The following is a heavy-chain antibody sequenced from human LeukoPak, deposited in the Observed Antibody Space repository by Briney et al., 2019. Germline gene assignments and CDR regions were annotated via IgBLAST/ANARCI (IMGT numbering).Heavy chain of an antibody. CDR1: GGSISSYY. CDR2: IYTSGST. D-gene: IGHD3-10*01. CDR3: AREEGYYGSGSYSDFDY. V-gene: IGHV4-4*07. J-gene: IGHJ4*02. Sequence: SETLSLTCTVSGGSISSYYWSWIRQPAGKGLEWIGRIYTSGSTNYNPSLKSRVTMSVDTSKNQFSLKLSSVTAADTAVYYCAREEGYYGSGSYSDFDYWGQGTLVTVSS.